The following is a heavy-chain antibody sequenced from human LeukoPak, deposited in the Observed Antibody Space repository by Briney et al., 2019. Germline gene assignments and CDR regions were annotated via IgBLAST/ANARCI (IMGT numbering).Heavy chain of an antibody. CDR3: ARPHGTYYAMDYFDY. Sequence: ASVKVACKASGYTFTADHIHWVRQAPGQGLEWMGWINPNSGGTNYAQKLQGRVTMTRDTSISTAYMELSRLTSDDTAVYYCARPHGTYYAMDYFDYWGQGTLVTVSS. CDR1: GYTFTADH. D-gene: IGHD1-26*01. J-gene: IGHJ4*02. CDR2: INPNSGGT. V-gene: IGHV1-2*02.